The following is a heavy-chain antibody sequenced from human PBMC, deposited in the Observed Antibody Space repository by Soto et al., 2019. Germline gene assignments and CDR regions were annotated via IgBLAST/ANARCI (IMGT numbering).Heavy chain of an antibody. D-gene: IGHD3-9*01. CDR1: GGTFSSYA. Sequence: QVQLVQSGAEVKKPGSSVKVSCKASGGTFSSYAISWVRQAPGQGLEWMGGIIPIFGTANYAQKFQGRVTITADESTSTAYMELSSLRSEYTAVYYCARGRDILTGYPDKSDYYYGMDVWGQETTVTVSS. CDR3: ARGRDILTGYPDKSDYYYGMDV. J-gene: IGHJ6*02. V-gene: IGHV1-69*12. CDR2: IIPIFGTA.